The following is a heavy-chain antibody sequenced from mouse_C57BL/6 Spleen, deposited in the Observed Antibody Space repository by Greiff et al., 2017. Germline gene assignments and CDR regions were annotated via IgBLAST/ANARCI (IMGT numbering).Heavy chain of an antibody. V-gene: IGHV1-82*01. CDR3: ARGNYGSRYYFDY. CDR1: GYAFSSYW. CDR2: IYPGDGDT. Sequence: QVQLQQSGPELVKPGASVKISCKASGYAFSSYWMNWVKQRPGKGLEWIGRIYPGDGDTNYNGKFKGKATLTADKSSSTAYMQLSSLTSEDSAVYFCARGNYGSRYYFDYWGQGTTLTVSS. J-gene: IGHJ2*01. D-gene: IGHD1-1*01.